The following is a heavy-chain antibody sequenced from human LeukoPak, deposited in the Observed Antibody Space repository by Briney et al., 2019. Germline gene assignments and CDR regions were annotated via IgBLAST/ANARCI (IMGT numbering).Heavy chain of an antibody. CDR2: IYYSGST. V-gene: IGHV4-39*07. J-gene: IGHJ2*01. CDR3: AIDHLAGGYFDL. CDR1: GGSISSSSYY. D-gene: IGHD3-16*01. Sequence: SETLSLTCTVSGGSISSSSYYWGWIRQPPGKGLEWIGSIYYSGSTYYNPSLKSRVTISVDTSKNQFSLKLSSVTAADTAVYYCAIDHLAGGYFDLWGRGTLVTVSS.